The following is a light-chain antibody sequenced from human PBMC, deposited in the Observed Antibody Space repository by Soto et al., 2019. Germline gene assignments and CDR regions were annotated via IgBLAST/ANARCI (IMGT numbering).Light chain of an antibody. Sequence: EIVLTQSPATLSLSAGERATLSCRPSQSLSPSYLAWYQHKLGQRPRLLIFAASSRATGVPDRFSGSGSGKYFTLTITRLEPEDSAIYYCQQYGRSPHSFGRGTHLEIK. CDR1: QSLSPSY. V-gene: IGKV3-20*01. J-gene: IGKJ2*03. CDR2: AAS. CDR3: QQYGRSPHS.